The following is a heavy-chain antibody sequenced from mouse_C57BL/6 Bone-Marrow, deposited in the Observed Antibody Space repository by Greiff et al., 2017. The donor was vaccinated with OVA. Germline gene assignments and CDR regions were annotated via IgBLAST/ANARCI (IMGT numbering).Heavy chain of an antibody. J-gene: IGHJ1*03. Sequence: QVQLQQSGAELVRPGASVNLSCKASGYTFTDYYINWVKQRPGQGLEWIARIYPGSGNTYYNEKFKGKATLTAEKSSSTAYMQLSSLTSEDSAVYFCARGGWYFDVWGTGTTVTVSS. CDR1: GYTFTDYY. CDR3: ARGGWYFDV. V-gene: IGHV1-76*01. CDR2: IYPGSGNT.